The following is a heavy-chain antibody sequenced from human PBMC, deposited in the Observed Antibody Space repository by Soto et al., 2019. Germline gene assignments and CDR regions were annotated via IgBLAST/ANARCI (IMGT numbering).Heavy chain of an antibody. Sequence: QLQLQESGPGLVKPSQTLSLTCAVSGGSISNGGYYWSWIRQHPGKGLEWIGSIYFSGSTYYNTSLPSRVTMSLATPKRQFSLKMSSVTAADTAAYSCARDSHSQPRNQRSGGGYMDVWGKATRVTVSS. J-gene: IGHJ6*03. CDR2: IYFSGST. CDR3: ARDSHSQPRNQRSGGGYMDV. CDR1: GGSISNGGYY. D-gene: IGHD3-16*01. V-gene: IGHV4-31*11.